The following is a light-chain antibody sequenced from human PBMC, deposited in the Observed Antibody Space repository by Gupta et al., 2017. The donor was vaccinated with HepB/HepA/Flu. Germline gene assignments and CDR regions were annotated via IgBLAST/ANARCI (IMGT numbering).Light chain of an antibody. CDR3: QQYYSTPWT. J-gene: IGKJ1*01. CDR2: WAS. V-gene: IGKV4-1*01. CDR1: QSVLYSSNNKNY. Sequence: DIVMPQSPDSLAVSLGARAPINCKSSQSVLYSSNNKNYLAWYQQKPGQPPKLLIYWASTRESGVPDRFSGSGSGTDFTLTISSLQAEDVAVYYCQQYYSTPWTFGQRTKVEIK.